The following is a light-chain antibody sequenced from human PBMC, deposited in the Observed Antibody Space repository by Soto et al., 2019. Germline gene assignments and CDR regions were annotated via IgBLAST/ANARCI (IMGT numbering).Light chain of an antibody. J-gene: IGKJ5*01. CDR1: ESISSH. CDR3: QQSYSVPIT. CDR2: AAS. Sequence: DIQMTQSPSSLSASVGDRVTITCRASESISSHLNWYQQKSGRAPKLLIHAASTLQTGVPSRFSGSGSGTDVTLTSGSLQPEDFATYYGQQSYSVPITCGQGTRLEIK. V-gene: IGKV1-39*01.